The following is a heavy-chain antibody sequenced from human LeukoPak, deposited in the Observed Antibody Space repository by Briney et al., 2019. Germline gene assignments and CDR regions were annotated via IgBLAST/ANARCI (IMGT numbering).Heavy chain of an antibody. V-gene: IGHV4-39*01. J-gene: IGHJ4*02. CDR1: GGSISSYY. D-gene: IGHD3-3*01. CDR2: IYYSGST. CDR3: ARHYSIFGVVIHFDY. Sequence: SETLSLTCTVSGGSISSYYWGWIRQPPGKGLEWIGSIYYSGSTYYNPSLKSRVTISVDTSKNQFSLKLSSVTAADTAVYYCARHYSIFGVVIHFDYWGQGTLVTVSS.